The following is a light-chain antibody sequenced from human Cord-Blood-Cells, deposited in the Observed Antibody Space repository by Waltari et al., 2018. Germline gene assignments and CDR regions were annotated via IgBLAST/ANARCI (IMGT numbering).Light chain of an antibody. CDR1: SSNIGSNY. V-gene: IGLV1-47*01. J-gene: IGLJ3*02. CDR2: RNN. CDR3: AAWDDSLSGWV. Sequence: QSVLTQPPSASGTPGQRVTISCSGSSSNIGSNYVYWYQQLPGTAPKLLIYRNNQRLSGVPDRVSGSNAGTSASLAISGLRSEDEADYYCAAWDDSLSGWVFGGGTKLTVL.